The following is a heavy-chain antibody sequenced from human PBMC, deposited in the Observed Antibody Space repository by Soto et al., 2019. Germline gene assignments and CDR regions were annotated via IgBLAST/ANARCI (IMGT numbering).Heavy chain of an antibody. Sequence: ASVKVSCKASGYTFTSYYMHWVRQAPGQGLEWMGIINPSGGSTSYAQKFQGRVTMTRDTSTSTVYMELSSLRSEDTAVYYCAREFVDFWSGYFNPSYYYYGMDVWGQGTTVTVSS. V-gene: IGHV1-46*01. CDR3: AREFVDFWSGYFNPSYYYYGMDV. D-gene: IGHD3-3*01. J-gene: IGHJ6*02. CDR1: GYTFTSYY. CDR2: INPSGGST.